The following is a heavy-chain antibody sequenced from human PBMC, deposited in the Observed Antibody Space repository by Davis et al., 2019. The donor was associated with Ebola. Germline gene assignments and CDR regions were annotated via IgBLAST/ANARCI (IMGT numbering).Heavy chain of an antibody. CDR1: GYIFTRYA. CDR3: AREAITGTTGY. V-gene: IGHV7-4-1*02. CDR2: INTNTGNP. D-gene: IGHD1-7*01. Sequence: AASVKVSCKASGYIFTRYAMNWVRQAPGQGLEWMGWINTNTGNPTYAQGFTGRFVFSLDTSVSTAYLQISSLKAEDTAVYYCAREAITGTTGYWGQGTLVTVSS. J-gene: IGHJ4*02.